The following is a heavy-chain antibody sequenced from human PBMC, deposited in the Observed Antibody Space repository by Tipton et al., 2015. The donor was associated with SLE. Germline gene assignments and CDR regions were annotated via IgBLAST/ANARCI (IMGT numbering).Heavy chain of an antibody. CDR1: GGSISSGDYY. CDR2: ISYSGRT. CDR3: ARGQGYPNFDA. D-gene: IGHD5-12*01. V-gene: IGHV4-31*03. Sequence: LRLSCTVSGGSISSGDYYWSWIRQHPGKGLEWIAYISYSGRTSYNPSLESRLTMSIDTSRNQFSLQLASVTAADTAVYFCARGQGYPNFDAWGQGTLVTVSS. J-gene: IGHJ4*02.